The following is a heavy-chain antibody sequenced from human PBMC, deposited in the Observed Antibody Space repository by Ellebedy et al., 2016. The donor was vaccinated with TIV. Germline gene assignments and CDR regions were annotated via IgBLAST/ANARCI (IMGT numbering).Heavy chain of an antibody. V-gene: IGHV3-30*02. D-gene: IGHD6-19*01. J-gene: IGHJ4*02. CDR2: KRFDGRME. Sequence: PGGSLRLSCVASGFRLSTHGMHWVRQAPGKGLEWVAFKRFDGRMEYNGDSVKGRFIISRDVSKNTLYLQMNRLRAEDTAMYYCTRETNSPPGALAGTGFDCWGQGTLVIVSS. CDR3: TRETNSPPGALAGTGFDC. CDR1: GFRLSTHG.